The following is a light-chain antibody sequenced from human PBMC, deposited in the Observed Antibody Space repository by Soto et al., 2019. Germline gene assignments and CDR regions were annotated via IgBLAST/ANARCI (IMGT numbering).Light chain of an antibody. CDR1: QTISSY. Sequence: DIQMTQSPSSLSASVGDRVTITCRASQTISSYLNWYQQKPGNAPKLLIYAASSLQSGVPSRFSGSGSVADFTLTISSLHREDFATYYCQQSYRTPTTFGQGTKLEIK. V-gene: IGKV1-39*01. CDR2: AAS. CDR3: QQSYRTPTT. J-gene: IGKJ2*01.